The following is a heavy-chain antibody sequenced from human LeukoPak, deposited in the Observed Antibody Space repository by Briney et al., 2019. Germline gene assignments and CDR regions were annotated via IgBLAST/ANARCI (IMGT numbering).Heavy chain of an antibody. CDR2: ISASGGNT. V-gene: IGHV3-23*01. J-gene: IGHJ4*02. D-gene: IGHD3-10*01. CDR3: AKDYGYYYGSGSYGVDY. CDR1: GFIFSNYA. Sequence: GGSLRLSCTASGFIFSNYAMSWVRQAPGKGLEWVSGISASGGNTYYADSVKGRFTISRDNSKNTLYLQMNSLRAEDTAVYYCAKDYGYYYGSGSYGVDYWGQGTLVTVSS.